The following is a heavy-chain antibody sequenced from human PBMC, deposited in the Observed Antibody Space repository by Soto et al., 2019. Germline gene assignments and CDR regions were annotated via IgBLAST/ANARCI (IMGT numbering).Heavy chain of an antibody. Sequence: VQLVESGGGLVKPGGSLRLSCAASGFTFSSYGMNWVRQAPGKGLEWVSLISSTSNYIYYADSMKGRFTISRDKAKHSLYLQMTRLRAEATAVYYCARGPLSMVRGPGLFDYWGQGTLVTVSS. V-gene: IGHV3-21*01. CDR2: ISSTSNYI. CDR3: ARGPLSMVRGPGLFDY. J-gene: IGHJ4*02. D-gene: IGHD3-10*01. CDR1: GFTFSSYG.